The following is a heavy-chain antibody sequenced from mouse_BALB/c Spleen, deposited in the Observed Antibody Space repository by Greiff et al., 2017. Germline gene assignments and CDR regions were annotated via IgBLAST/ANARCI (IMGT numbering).Heavy chain of an antibody. V-gene: IGHV5-17*02. J-gene: IGHJ4*01. CDR1: GFTFSSFG. D-gene: IGHD4-1*01. CDR2: ISSGSSTI. Sequence: EVQLQESGGGLVQPGGSRKLSCAASGFTFSSFGMHWVRQAPEKGLEWVAYISSGSSTIYYADTVKGRFTISRDNPKNTLFLQMTSLRSEDTAMYYCAKLGRDYYAMDYWGQGTSVTVSS. CDR3: AKLGRDYYAMDY.